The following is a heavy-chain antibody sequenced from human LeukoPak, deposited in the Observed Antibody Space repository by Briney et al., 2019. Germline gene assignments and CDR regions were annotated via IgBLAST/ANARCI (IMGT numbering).Heavy chain of an antibody. V-gene: IGHV4-59*08. J-gene: IGHJ4*02. CDR1: GDSISNYY. CDR3: ARRKARTPNYFDY. D-gene: IGHD1-14*01. CDR2: IYYSGST. Sequence: SETLSLTCTVSGDSISNYYWTWIRQPPGKGLEWIGYIYYSGSTNYNPSLKSRVTISLDTSKNQFSLKLTSVTAADTAMYYCARRKARTPNYFDYWGQGALVTVFS.